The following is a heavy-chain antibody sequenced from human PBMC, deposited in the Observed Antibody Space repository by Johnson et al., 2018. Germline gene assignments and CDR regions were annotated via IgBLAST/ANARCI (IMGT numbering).Heavy chain of an antibody. CDR3: ARDSESSWLGGA. D-gene: IGHD6-13*01. Sequence: VQLVESGGGLVKXGGSLRLSCAASGFTFSSYSMNWVRQAPGKGLEWVSSISSSSSYIYYADSVKGRFTLSRDNAKNSLYRQMNSRRAEDPAVYYCARDSESSWLGGAWGQGTMVTVSS. V-gene: IGHV3-21*01. CDR1: GFTFSSYS. CDR2: ISSSSSYI. J-gene: IGHJ3*01.